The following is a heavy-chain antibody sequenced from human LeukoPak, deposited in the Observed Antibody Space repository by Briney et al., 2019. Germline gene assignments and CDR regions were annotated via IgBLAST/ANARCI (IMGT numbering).Heavy chain of an antibody. CDR1: GGSISPYY. CDR2: IFYSGIT. Sequence: SETLSLTCSVSGGSISPYYWSWIRQPPGKGLEWIGYIFYSGITTYNPSLKSRVSISLDSSKNQFFLRLTSVTAADTAIYYCARAETLAAIYFDSWGQGRLVTVSS. V-gene: IGHV4-59*01. J-gene: IGHJ4*02. D-gene: IGHD6-25*01. CDR3: ARAETLAAIYFDS.